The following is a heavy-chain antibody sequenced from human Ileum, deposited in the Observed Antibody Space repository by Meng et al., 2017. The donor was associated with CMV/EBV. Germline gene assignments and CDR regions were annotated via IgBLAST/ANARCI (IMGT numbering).Heavy chain of an antibody. CDR1: RGSVSTPTYY. Sequence: CTVSRGSVSTPTYYWGWIRQSPVNGLEWIASINYRGTTFYNPSVNSRAAISIDTSTNQFSLTLYSVTAADTAMYYCARDIPSGYHDYWGQGTLVTVSS. CDR2: INYRGTT. V-gene: IGHV4-39*07. J-gene: IGHJ4*02. CDR3: ARDIPSGYHDY. D-gene: IGHD3-22*01.